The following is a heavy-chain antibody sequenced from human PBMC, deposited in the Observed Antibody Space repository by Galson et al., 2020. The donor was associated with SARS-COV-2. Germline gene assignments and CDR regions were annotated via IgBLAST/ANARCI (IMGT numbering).Heavy chain of an antibody. Sequence: SETLYLTCPVSGYSVSTTNYWGWVRQPPGRGLAWIGSVYPSGTTYYNPSLKSRVTISVDTSKNQFSLRLDSVTAADTALYYCARQGVNMIVLVTVPGWYFDLWGRGTLVTVSS. CDR1: GYSVSTTNY. J-gene: IGHJ2*01. D-gene: IGHD3-22*01. CDR3: ARQGVNMIVLVTVPGWYFDL. V-gene: IGHV4-38-2*01. CDR2: VYPSGTT.